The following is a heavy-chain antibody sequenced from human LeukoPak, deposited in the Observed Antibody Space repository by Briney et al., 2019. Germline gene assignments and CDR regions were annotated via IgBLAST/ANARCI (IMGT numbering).Heavy chain of an antibody. Sequence: GGSLRLSCAASGFTFSSYTMHWVRQAPGKGLEWVAAISDDGNNAYYSDSAKGRLTISRDNSNNTLFLQVNSLRAEDTAVYFCAKQSNNHYYEKASDYWGQGTMVTVSS. CDR3: AKQSNNHYYEKASDY. CDR1: GFTFSSYT. J-gene: IGHJ4*02. D-gene: IGHD3-22*01. V-gene: IGHV3-30-3*01. CDR2: ISDDGNNA.